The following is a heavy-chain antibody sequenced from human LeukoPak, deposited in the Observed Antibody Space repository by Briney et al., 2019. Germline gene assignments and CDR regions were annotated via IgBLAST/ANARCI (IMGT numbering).Heavy chain of an antibody. D-gene: IGHD4-23*01. CDR1: GGSISSGGYY. Sequence: PSQTXSLTCTVSGGSISSGGYYWGWIRQHPGKGLEWIGYIYYSGSTYYNPSLKSRVTISVDTSKNQFSLKLSSVTAADTAVYYCARDRYTVVSWYFDLWGRGTLVTVSS. CDR3: ARDRYTVVSWYFDL. J-gene: IGHJ2*01. V-gene: IGHV4-31*03. CDR2: IYYSGST.